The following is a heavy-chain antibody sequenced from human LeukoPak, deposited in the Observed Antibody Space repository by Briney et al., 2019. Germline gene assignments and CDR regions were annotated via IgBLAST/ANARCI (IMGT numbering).Heavy chain of an antibody. V-gene: IGHV3-30*18. J-gene: IGHJ4*02. CDR2: ISVDGNNK. CDR3: AKDQSQ. CDR1: GFTFSDYV. Sequence: GGPLRLSCVASGFTFSDYVMHGVRQAPGKGPEWVAVISVDGNNKYYGDSVKGRFTISRDNSKNTLYLQINSLRPEDTAVYYCAKDQSQWGQGTLVIVSS.